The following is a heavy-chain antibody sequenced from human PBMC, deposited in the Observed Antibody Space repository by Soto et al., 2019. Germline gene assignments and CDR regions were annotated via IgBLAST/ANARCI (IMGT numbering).Heavy chain of an antibody. V-gene: IGHV4-34*01. J-gene: IGHJ6*03. D-gene: IGHD6-6*01. CDR2: INHSGST. CDR1: GGSFIGYY. CDR3: ARGKSIAARSEAPYYYYYYMDV. Sequence: SETLSLTCAVYGGSFIGYYWSWIRQPPGKGLEWIGEINHSGSTNYNPSPKSRVTISVDTSKNQFSLKLSSVTAADTAVYYCARGKSIAARSEAPYYYYYYMDVWGKGTTVTVSS.